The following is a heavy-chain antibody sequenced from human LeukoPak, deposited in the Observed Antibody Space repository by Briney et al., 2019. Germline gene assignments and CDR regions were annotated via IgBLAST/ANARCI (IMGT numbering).Heavy chain of an antibody. Sequence: PGGSLRLSCAASGFTFSSYEMNWVRQAPGKGLEWVSYISSSDSTIYYADSVKGRFTISRDNAKNSLYLQMNSLRAEDTAVYYCAKAANEWELLAGYFDYWGQGTLVTVSS. D-gene: IGHD1-26*01. V-gene: IGHV3-48*03. J-gene: IGHJ4*02. CDR2: ISSSDSTI. CDR1: GFTFSSYE. CDR3: AKAANEWELLAGYFDY.